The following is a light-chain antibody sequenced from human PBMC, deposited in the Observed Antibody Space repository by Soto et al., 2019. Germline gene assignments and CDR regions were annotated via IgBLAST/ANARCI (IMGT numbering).Light chain of an antibody. J-gene: IGKJ1*01. Sequence: EMVVTQSPATLSVSPGERVALSCRASQSISRNLAWYQQKPGQAPRLLIYGASTRATGIPARFSGSGSGTDFTLTISSLEPEDFAVYYCQQRSNWPPITFGQGTKVDIK. CDR2: GAS. CDR1: QSISRN. V-gene: IGKV3-11*01. CDR3: QQRSNWPPIT.